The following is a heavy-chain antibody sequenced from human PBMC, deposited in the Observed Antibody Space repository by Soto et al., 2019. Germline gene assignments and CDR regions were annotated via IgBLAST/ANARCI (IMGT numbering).Heavy chain of an antibody. Sequence: EVPLVESGGGLVKPGGSLRLSCAASGFTFSNAWMSWVRQAPGKGLEWVGRIRSKTDGGTTDYAAPVKGRVTISRDDSKNTLYLQVNSLKTDDTAVYYCTTLTYTSSWYFDYWGQGTLVTVSS. J-gene: IGHJ4*02. CDR1: GFTFSNAW. V-gene: IGHV3-15*01. CDR3: TTLTYTSSWYFDY. D-gene: IGHD6-13*01. CDR2: IRSKTDGGTT.